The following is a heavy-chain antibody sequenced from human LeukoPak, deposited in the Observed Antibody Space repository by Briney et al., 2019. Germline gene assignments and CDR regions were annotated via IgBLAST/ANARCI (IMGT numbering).Heavy chain of an antibody. J-gene: IGHJ4*02. CDR3: AREYIYYGSGSTTLDY. Sequence: HPGGSLRLSCAASGFTFSSYAMHWVRQAPGKGLEWVAAISYDGSNKYYADSVKGRFTISRDNSKNTLYLQMNSLRAEDTAVYYCAREYIYYGSGSTTLDYWGQGTLVTVSS. CDR2: ISYDGSNK. V-gene: IGHV3-30-3*01. D-gene: IGHD3-10*01. CDR1: GFTFSSYA.